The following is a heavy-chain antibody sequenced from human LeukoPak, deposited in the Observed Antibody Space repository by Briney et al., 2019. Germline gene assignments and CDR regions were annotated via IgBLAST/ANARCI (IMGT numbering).Heavy chain of an antibody. V-gene: IGHV1-2*04. CDR1: GYTFSDFG. CDR3: ARDGAMVRGAFYYYYGMDV. CDR2: INPNSGGT. J-gene: IGHJ6*02. Sequence: ASVKVSCKASGYTFSDFGISWVRQAPGQGLEWMGWINPNSGGTNYAQKFQGWVTMTRDTSISTAYMELSRLRSDDTAVYYCARDGAMVRGAFYYYYGMDVWGQGTTVTVSS. D-gene: IGHD3-10*01.